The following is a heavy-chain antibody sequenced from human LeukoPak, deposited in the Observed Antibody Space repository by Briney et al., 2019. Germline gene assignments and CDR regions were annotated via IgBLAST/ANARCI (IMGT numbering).Heavy chain of an antibody. D-gene: IGHD3-3*01. CDR1: GSSLRTGAVG. V-gene: IGHV2-5*01. Sequence: SGPTLVKPSQTLTLTCTFSGSSLRTGAVGVGWIRQPPGKALEWLSLIYWNDDKRYSPSLKSRLTINKDTSKNQVVPTMTNMDPVDTATYYCARLIFGVVIGGFDYWGQGTLVTVSS. CDR2: IYWNDDK. CDR3: ARLIFGVVIGGFDY. J-gene: IGHJ4*02.